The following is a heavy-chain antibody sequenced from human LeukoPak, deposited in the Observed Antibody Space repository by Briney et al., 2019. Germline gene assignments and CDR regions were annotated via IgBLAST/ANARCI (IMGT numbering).Heavy chain of an antibody. J-gene: IGHJ4*02. CDR2: IQNDASTR. V-gene: IGHV3-33*05. Sequence: PGGSLRLSCTASGFIFSHYGMHWVCQAPGKGLEWVAVIQNDASTRNYVDSVKGRFTISRDNSENTVFLQMDSLRVEDTAVYYCARELSQIVWGGLDYGGQGTLVSVSS. CDR3: ARELSQIVWGGLDY. D-gene: IGHD2-21*01. CDR1: GFIFSHYG.